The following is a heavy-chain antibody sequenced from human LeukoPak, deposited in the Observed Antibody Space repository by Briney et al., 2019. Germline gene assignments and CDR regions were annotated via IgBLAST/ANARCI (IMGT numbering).Heavy chain of an antibody. CDR1: GFTFSSYA. CDR3: ARDSGYCSGGSCSSVDY. V-gene: IGHV3-30-3*01. D-gene: IGHD2-15*01. CDR2: ISYDGSNK. Sequence: PGGSLRLSCAASGFTFSSYAMHWVRQAPGKGLEWVAVISYDGSNKYYADSVKGRFTISRDNSKNTLYLQMSSLRAEDTAVYYCARDSGYCSGGSCSSVDYWGQGTLVTVSS. J-gene: IGHJ4*02.